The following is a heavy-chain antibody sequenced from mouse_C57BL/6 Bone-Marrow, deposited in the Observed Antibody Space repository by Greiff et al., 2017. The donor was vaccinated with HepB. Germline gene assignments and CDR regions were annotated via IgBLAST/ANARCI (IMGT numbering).Heavy chain of an antibody. CDR1: GFTFSSYT. Sequence: EVKLMESGGGLVKPGGSLKLSCAASGFTFSSYTMSWVRQTPEKRLEWVATISGGGGNTYYPDSVKGRFTISRDNAKNTLYLQMSSLRSEDTALYYCARPGFYYYGSGWFADWGQGTLVTVSA. CDR3: ARPGFYYYGSGWFAD. V-gene: IGHV5-9*01. J-gene: IGHJ3*01. CDR2: ISGGGGNT. D-gene: IGHD1-1*01.